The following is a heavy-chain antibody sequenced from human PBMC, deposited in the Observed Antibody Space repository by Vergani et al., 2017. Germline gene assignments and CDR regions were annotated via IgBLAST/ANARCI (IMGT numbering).Heavy chain of an antibody. J-gene: IGHJ4*02. CDR2: ISYDGSNK. D-gene: IGHD3-22*01. CDR1: GFTFSSYG. Sequence: QVQLVESGGGVVQPGRSLRLSCAASGFTFSSYGMHWVRQAPGKGLEWVAVISYDGSNKYYADSVKGRFTISRDNSKNTLYLQMNSLRAEDTAVYYCAKISWGYDSSCYFDYWGQGTLVTVSS. CDR3: AKISWGYDSSCYFDY. V-gene: IGHV3-30*18.